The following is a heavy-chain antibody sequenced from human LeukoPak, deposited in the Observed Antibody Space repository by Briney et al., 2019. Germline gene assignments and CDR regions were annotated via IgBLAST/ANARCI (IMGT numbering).Heavy chain of an antibody. CDR1: GCTFSSSA. Sequence: GGSLRLSCAGCGCTFSSSAMSGVGQAPGKGGDGVAAISGSGTGTYYADSVKGGFTITRDNYKKTLYMQMNRQRADDTAVYYCAKEGGTGTRFDYWGQGTLVTVSS. J-gene: IGHJ4*02. D-gene: IGHD1-7*01. CDR2: ISGSGTGT. CDR3: AKEGGTGTRFDY. V-gene: IGHV3-23*01.